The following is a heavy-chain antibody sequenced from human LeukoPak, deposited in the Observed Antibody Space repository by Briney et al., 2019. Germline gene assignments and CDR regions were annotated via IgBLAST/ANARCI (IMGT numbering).Heavy chain of an antibody. J-gene: IGHJ6*03. V-gene: IGHV4-4*07. CDR3: ARDNAAKGINYYYYYMDV. CDR2: IYTSGSP. CDR1: GGSISSYY. D-gene: IGHD5-18*01. Sequence: SETLSLTCTLSGGSISSYYWGWIRQPAGKGLEWIGRIYTSGSPNYNPSLKSGVTMSVDTSKNQFSVKLSYVTAADTAVYYCARDNAAKGINYYYYYMDVWGKGTPVTVSS.